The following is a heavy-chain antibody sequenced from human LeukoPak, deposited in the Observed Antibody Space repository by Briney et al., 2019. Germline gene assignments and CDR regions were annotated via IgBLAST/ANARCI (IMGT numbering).Heavy chain of an antibody. CDR2: IYSGGST. D-gene: IGHD3-10*01. V-gene: IGHV3-53*01. CDR3: ASTPYGSGTYYFDY. CDR1: GFTVSSNY. J-gene: IGHJ4*02. Sequence: GSLRLSCAASGFTVSSNYMSWVRQAPGKGLEWVSVIYSGGSTYYADSVKGRFTISRDNSKNTLYLQMNSLRAKDTAVYYCASTPYGSGTYYFDYWGQGTLVTVSS.